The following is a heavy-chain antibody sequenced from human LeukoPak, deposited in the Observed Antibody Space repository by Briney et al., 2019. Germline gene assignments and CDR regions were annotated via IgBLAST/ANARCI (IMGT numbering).Heavy chain of an antibody. J-gene: IGHJ4*02. D-gene: IGHD2-2*03. CDR1: GYTFTSYG. V-gene: IGHV1-18*01. CDR2: ISAYNGNT. CDR3: ARVVDIVVVPASFDY. Sequence: GASVKVSRKASGYTFTSYGISWVRQAPGQGLEWMGWISAYNGNTNYAQKLQGRVTMTTDTSTSTAYMELRSLRSDDTAVYYCARVVDIVVVPASFDYWGQGTLVTVSS.